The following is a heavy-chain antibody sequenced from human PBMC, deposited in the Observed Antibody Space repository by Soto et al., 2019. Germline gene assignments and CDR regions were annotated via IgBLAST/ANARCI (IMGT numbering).Heavy chain of an antibody. Sequence: ASVKVSCKASGYTFTSYGISWVRQAPGQGLEWMGWISAYNGNTNYAQKLQGRVTMTTDTSTSTAYMELRSLRSDDTAVYYCARSLRVRGVIIEGFDPWGQGTLVTVSS. CDR1: GYTFTSYG. J-gene: IGHJ5*02. CDR2: ISAYNGNT. CDR3: ARSLRVRGVIIEGFDP. V-gene: IGHV1-18*01. D-gene: IGHD3-10*01.